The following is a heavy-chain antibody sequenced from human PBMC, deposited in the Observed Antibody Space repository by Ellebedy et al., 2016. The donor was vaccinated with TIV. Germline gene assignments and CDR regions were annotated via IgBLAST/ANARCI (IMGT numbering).Heavy chain of an antibody. Sequence: GESLKISCKGSGYSFTSYWIGWVRQMPGKGLEWMGIIYPGDSDTRYSPSFQGQVTISADKSISTAYLQLSSLKASDTAMYYCARGGYYDSSGYHYYADYWGQGTLVTVSS. D-gene: IGHD3-22*01. CDR1: GYSFTSYW. CDR3: ARGGYYDSSGYHYYADY. CDR2: IYPGDSDT. J-gene: IGHJ4*02. V-gene: IGHV5-51*01.